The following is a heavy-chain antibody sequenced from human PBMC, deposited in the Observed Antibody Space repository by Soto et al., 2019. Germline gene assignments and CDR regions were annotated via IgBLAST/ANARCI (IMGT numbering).Heavy chain of an antibody. Sequence: GGSLRLSCAASGFTFDDYTMHWVRQAPGGGLERVSVISWDGGSTYYADSVKSRYTISRHNSKNALYLQMISLITEYTAVYYCAKCRSMSHLLSPFDYWGQGTLVTVSS. CDR2: ISWDGGST. V-gene: IGHV3-43*01. CDR3: AKCRSMSHLLSPFDY. CDR1: GFTFDDYT. D-gene: IGHD2-15*01. J-gene: IGHJ4*02.